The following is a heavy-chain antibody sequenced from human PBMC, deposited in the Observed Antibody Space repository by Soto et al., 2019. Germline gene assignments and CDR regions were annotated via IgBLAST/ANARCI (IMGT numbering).Heavy chain of an antibody. CDR1: GFIVSSKY. J-gene: IGHJ6*02. CDR2: IYTGGST. Sequence: GGSLRLSGAVSGFIVSSKYITWVRQAPWKGLEWVSVIYTGGSTHYADSARGRFTISRDSSKNTLYLQMNSLRAEEAAVYYCTTYTGYGMDVWGQRTTVAVCS. D-gene: IGHD3-16*01. CDR3: TTYTGYGMDV. V-gene: IGHV3-53*01.